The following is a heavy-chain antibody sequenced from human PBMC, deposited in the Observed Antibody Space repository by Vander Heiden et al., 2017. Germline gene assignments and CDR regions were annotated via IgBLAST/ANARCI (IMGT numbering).Heavy chain of an antibody. CDR1: GFTVRSYA. Sequence: EVQLLESGGGLVQPGGSLRLSCAASGFTVRSYAMRGVRQARGKGMEWVSAISGSGGSTYYADSVKGRFTISRDNSKNTLYLQMNSLRAEDTAVYYCAKEDSYGYFDYWGQGTLVTVSS. CDR3: AKEDSYGYFDY. J-gene: IGHJ4*02. V-gene: IGHV3-23*01. D-gene: IGHD5-18*01. CDR2: ISGSGGST.